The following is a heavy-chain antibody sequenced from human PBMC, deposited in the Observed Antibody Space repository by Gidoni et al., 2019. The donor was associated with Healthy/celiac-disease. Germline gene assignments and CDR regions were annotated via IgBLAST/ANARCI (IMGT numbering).Heavy chain of an antibody. CDR2: IWSDVSNK. D-gene: IGHD6-19*01. CDR1: GFPFSSSG. Sequence: QVQLVESGGRVVQPGRPLRVSCAASGFPFSSSGMQCVRQAPGKGLEWVAVIWSDVSNKYYPDSVKGRFTISRDNSKNPLYLQMNSLRAEDTAVYYCAREYEYSSGWYYYYYGMDVWGQGTTVTVSS. V-gene: IGHV3-33*01. CDR3: AREYEYSSGWYYYYYGMDV. J-gene: IGHJ6*02.